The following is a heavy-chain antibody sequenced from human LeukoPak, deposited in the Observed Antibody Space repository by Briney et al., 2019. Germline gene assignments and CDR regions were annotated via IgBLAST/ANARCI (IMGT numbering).Heavy chain of an antibody. J-gene: IGHJ4*02. D-gene: IGHD6-13*01. V-gene: IGHV3-30*02. Sequence: GGSLRLSCAASGFTFSSYGMHWVRQAPGKGLEWVAFIRYDGSNKYYADSVKGRFTISRDNSKNTLYLQMNSLRAEDTAVYYCALGIAAAGSRDYWGQGTLVTVPS. CDR1: GFTFSSYG. CDR3: ALGIAAAGSRDY. CDR2: IRYDGSNK.